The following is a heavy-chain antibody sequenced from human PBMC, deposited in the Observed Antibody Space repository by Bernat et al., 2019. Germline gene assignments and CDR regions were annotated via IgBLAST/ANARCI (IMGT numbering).Heavy chain of an antibody. D-gene: IGHD3-22*01. V-gene: IGHV3-23*01. CDR1: GFTFSDYV. J-gene: IGHJ4*02. CDR2: ITGSGDKT. CDR3: AKGGFYDVSGYYYYFDN. Sequence: EVQLLESGGGLVQPGGSLRLSCSASGFTFSDYVMTWVRQAPGKGLEWVSLITGSGDKTYYADSVKGRFTISRDNSKKTLDLEMNSLRGEDTDLYFCAKGGFYDVSGYYYYFDNWGQGTLVAISS.